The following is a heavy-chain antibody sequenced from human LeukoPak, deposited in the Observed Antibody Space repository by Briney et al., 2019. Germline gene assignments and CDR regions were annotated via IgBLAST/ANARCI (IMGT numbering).Heavy chain of an antibody. D-gene: IGHD1-26*01. CDR1: GYTFTCYY. CDR3: AREWDSGSYGWFRY. V-gene: IGHV1-2*02. Sequence: GASVKVSCKASGYTFTCYYMHWVRQAPGQGLEWMGWINPNSGGTNYAQKFQGRVTMTRDTSISTAYMELSRLRSDDTAVYYCAREWDSGSYGWFRYWGQGTLVTVSS. J-gene: IGHJ4*02. CDR2: INPNSGGT.